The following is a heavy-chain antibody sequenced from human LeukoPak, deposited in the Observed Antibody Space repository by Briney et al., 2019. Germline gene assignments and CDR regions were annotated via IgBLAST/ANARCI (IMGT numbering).Heavy chain of an antibody. D-gene: IGHD3-3*01. CDR1: GFTFSSYA. CDR2: ISYDGSNK. V-gene: IGHV3-30*01. J-gene: IGHJ6*03. CDR3: AREYYDFWSGYYKHYYYYMDV. Sequence: GGSLRLSCAASGFTFSSYAMHWVRQAPGKGLEWVAVISYDGSNKYFADSVKGRFTISRDNSKNTLYLQMNSLRAEDTAVYYCAREYYDFWSGYYKHYYYYMDVWGKGTTVTVSS.